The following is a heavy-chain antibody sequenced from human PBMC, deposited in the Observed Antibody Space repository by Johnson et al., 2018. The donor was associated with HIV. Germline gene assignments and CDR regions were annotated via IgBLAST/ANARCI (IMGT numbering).Heavy chain of an antibody. Sequence: VQLVESGGGLVQPGGSLRLSCAASGFTVNSNYMSWVRQAPGKGLEWVSVIYSGVTTYYADSVKGRFTISRDNSKNTLYLQMNSLRAEDTAVDYCARAFSYGAFDIWGQGTMVTVSS. CDR2: IYSGVTT. CDR1: GFTVNSNY. V-gene: IGHV3-66*01. D-gene: IGHD5-18*01. CDR3: ARAFSYGAFDI. J-gene: IGHJ3*02.